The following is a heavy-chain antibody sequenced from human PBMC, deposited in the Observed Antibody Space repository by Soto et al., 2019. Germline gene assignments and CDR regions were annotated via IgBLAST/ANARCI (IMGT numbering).Heavy chain of an antibody. V-gene: IGHV3-23*01. CDR1: GLTSGPYG. J-gene: IGHJ4*02. D-gene: IGHD3-10*01. CDR3: ANDRTTRDLLFIHYFDS. CDR2: ISGSGFST. Sequence: EVQLLESGGGLVEPGGSLRLSCAASGLTSGPYGMTWVRQPPVRGLEWVSTISGSGFSTNYAESVQGRFTISRDNSNHTMYLHMNTLRAEDTALYYCANDRTTRDLLFIHYFDSWGKGSLVTVSS.